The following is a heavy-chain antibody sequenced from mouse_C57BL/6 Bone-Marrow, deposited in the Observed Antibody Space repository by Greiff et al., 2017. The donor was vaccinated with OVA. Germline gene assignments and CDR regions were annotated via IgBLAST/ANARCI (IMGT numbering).Heavy chain of an antibody. CDR3: ARLDSYLYAMDY. CDR1: GFTFSSYG. D-gene: IGHD2-12*01. J-gene: IGHJ4*01. V-gene: IGHV5-6*02. Sequence: DVMLVESGGDLVKPGGSLKLSCAASGFTFSSYGMSWVRQTPDKRLEWVATISSGGSYTYYPDSVKGRFTISRDNAKNTLYLQMSSLKSEDTAMYYCARLDSYLYAMDYWGQGTSVTVSS. CDR2: ISSGGSYT.